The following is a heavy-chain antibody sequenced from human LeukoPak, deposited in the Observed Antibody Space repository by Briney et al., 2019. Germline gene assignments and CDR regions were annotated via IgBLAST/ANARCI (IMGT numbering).Heavy chain of an antibody. CDR3: AKSSSYYYENY. D-gene: IGHD3-22*01. Sequence: SETLSLTCAVYGGSFSGYYWSWIRQPPGKGLEWIGEINHSGSTNYNPSLQSRVTISVDTSKSQFSLNLSSVTAADTAVYYCAKSSSYYYENYWGQGTLVTVSS. CDR2: INHSGST. CDR1: GGSFSGYY. J-gene: IGHJ4*02. V-gene: IGHV4-34*01.